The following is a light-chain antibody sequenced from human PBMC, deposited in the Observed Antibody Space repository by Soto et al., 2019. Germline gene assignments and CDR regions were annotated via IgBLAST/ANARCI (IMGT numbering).Light chain of an antibody. CDR3: QQRSNWRGT. CDR1: QSINKY. Sequence: EIVLTQSPATLSFSPGERATLSCRASQSINKYLAWYQQKPGQAPRLLIYDASNRATGIPARFSGSGSGTDFTLTITSLEPEDFPVYYCQQRSNWRGTFGGRTKLEI. V-gene: IGKV3-11*01. J-gene: IGKJ4*01. CDR2: DAS.